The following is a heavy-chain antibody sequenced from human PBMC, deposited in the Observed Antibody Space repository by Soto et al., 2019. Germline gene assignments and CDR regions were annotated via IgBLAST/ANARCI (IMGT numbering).Heavy chain of an antibody. CDR3: ASPPPAAYSGNYYYGMDV. CDR1: GFTFSSYS. Sequence: EVQLVESGGGLVKPGGSLRLSCAASGFTFSSYSMIWVRQAPGKGLEWVSSISSSSSYIYYADSVKGRFTISRDNAKNSLYLQMNSLRAEDTAVYYCASPPPAAYSGNYYYGMDVWGQGTTVTVSS. D-gene: IGHD1-26*01. J-gene: IGHJ6*02. V-gene: IGHV3-21*01. CDR2: ISSSSSYI.